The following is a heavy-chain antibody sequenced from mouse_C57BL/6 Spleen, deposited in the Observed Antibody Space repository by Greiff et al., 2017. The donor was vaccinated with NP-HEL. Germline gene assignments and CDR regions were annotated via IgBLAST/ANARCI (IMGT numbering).Heavy chain of an antibody. CDR1: GYSFTGYF. D-gene: IGHD1-1*01. Sequence: EVQLVESGPELVKPGDSVKISCKASGYSFTGYFMNWVMQSHGKSLEWIGRINPYNGDTFYNQKFKGKATLTVDKSSSTAHMELRSLTSEDSAVYYCARGITTVVAREYFDVWGTGTTVTVSS. CDR3: ARGITTVVAREYFDV. J-gene: IGHJ1*03. CDR2: INPYNGDT. V-gene: IGHV1-20*01.